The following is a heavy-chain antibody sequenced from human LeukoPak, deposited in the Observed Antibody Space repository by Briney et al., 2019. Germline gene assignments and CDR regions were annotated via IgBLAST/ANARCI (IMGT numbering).Heavy chain of an antibody. Sequence: LSQTLSLTCAISGDSVSSNSAAWNWIRQSPSRGLEWLGRTYYRSKWYNDYAVCVKSRITINPDTSKNQFSLQPNSVTPEDTAVYYCAREMYDDYRILYGMDVWGQGTTVTVSS. CDR2: TYYRSKWYN. V-gene: IGHV6-1*01. CDR3: AREMYDDYRILYGMDV. D-gene: IGHD4-17*01. CDR1: GDSVSSNSAA. J-gene: IGHJ6*02.